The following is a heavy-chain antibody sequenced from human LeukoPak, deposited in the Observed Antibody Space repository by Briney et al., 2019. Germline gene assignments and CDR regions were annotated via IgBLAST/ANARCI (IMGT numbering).Heavy chain of an antibody. CDR2: ISSSSSHT. J-gene: IGHJ4*02. CDR1: GFIFSSYS. D-gene: IGHD3-10*01. Sequence: GGSLRLSCAASGFIFSSYSMNWVRQAPGKGLEWVSSISSSSSHTYYTDSVKGRFTISRDDAKNSLYLQMNSLRAEDTAVYYRANTRVGVLTPTFDSWGQGTLVTVSS. CDR3: ANTRVGVLTPTFDS. V-gene: IGHV3-21*01.